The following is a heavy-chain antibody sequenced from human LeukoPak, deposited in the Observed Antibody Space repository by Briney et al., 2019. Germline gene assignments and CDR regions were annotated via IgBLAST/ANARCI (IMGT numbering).Heavy chain of an antibody. V-gene: IGHV1-46*01. J-gene: IGHJ3*02. D-gene: IGHD2-21*01. Sequence: AASVKVSCKASGYTFTSYYMHWVRQAPGQGLEWMGIINPSGGSTSYAQKFQGRVTMTRDTSTSTVYMELSSLRSEDTAAYYCAREGVVRDDAFDIWGQGTMVTVSS. CDR2: INPSGGST. CDR1: GYTFTSYY. CDR3: AREGVVRDDAFDI.